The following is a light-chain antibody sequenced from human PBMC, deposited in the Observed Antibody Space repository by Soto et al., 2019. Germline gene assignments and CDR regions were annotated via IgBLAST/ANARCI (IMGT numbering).Light chain of an antibody. Sequence: QSALTQPASVSGSPGQSITISCTGTISDVGSYNLVSWYQQHPGKAPQLMIYEGSKRPSGVSNRFSGSKPGNTASLTISGLQAEDEADYYCSSYTVSSSLGLFGGGTKLTVL. V-gene: IGLV2-14*02. CDR3: SSYTVSSSLGL. J-gene: IGLJ2*01. CDR2: EGS. CDR1: ISDVGSYNL.